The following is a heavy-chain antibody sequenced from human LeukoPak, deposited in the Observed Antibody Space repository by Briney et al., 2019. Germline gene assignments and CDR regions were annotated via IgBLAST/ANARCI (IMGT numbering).Heavy chain of an antibody. J-gene: IGHJ3*02. V-gene: IGHV1-3*01. CDR3: ARDKPGAAGNAFDAFDI. Sequence: GASVKVSCKASGYTFTSYAMHWVRQAPGQRLEWMGWINAGNGNTKYSQKFQGRVTITRDTSASTAYMELSSLRSDDTAVYYCARDKPGAAGNAFDAFDIWGQGTMVTVSS. D-gene: IGHD6-13*01. CDR2: INAGNGNT. CDR1: GYTFTSYA.